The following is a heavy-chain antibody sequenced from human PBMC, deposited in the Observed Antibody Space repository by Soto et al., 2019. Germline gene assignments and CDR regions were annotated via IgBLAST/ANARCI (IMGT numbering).Heavy chain of an antibody. V-gene: IGHV3-23*01. CDR1: GFTFSSYA. CDR3: AKPLIVVVVAATPNWFDP. J-gene: IGHJ5*02. CDR2: ISGSGGST. Sequence: LRLSCAASGFTFSSYAMSWVRQAPGKGLEWVSAISGSGGSTYYADSVKGRFTISRDNSKNTLYLQMNSLRAEDTAVYYCAKPLIVVVVAATPNWFDPWGQGTLVTVSS. D-gene: IGHD2-15*01.